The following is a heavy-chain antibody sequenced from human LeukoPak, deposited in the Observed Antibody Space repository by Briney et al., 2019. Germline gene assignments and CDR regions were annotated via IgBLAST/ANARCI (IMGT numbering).Heavy chain of an antibody. Sequence: GGSLRLSCAASGFTFDDYAMHWVRQAPGMGLEWVSGISWNSCGIGYAASVKGRFTICRDNAKNSLYLQMNSLRAEDTALYYCAKDLGIAVNYYYYGMDVWGQGTTVTVSS. J-gene: IGHJ6*02. CDR1: GFTFDDYA. CDR2: ISWNSCGI. V-gene: IGHV3-9*01. D-gene: IGHD6-19*01. CDR3: AKDLGIAVNYYYYGMDV.